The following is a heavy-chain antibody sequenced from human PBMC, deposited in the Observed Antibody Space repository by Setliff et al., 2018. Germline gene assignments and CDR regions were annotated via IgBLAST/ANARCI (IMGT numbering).Heavy chain of an antibody. Sequence: SETLSLTCTVSGGSISSGGYYWSWIRQHPGKGLGWIGYIYYSGSTYYNPSLKSRVTISVDTSKNQFSLKLSSVTAADTAVYYCARDRRCSSTSCWTDEAFDIWGQGTMVTVSS. CDR3: ARDRRCSSTSCWTDEAFDI. CDR2: IYYSGST. CDR1: GGSISSGGYY. D-gene: IGHD2-2*01. J-gene: IGHJ3*02. V-gene: IGHV4-31*03.